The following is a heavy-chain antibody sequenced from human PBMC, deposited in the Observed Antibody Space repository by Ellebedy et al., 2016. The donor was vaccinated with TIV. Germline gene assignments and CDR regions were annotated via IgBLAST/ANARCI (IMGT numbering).Heavy chain of an antibody. Sequence: SETLSLTXTVSGGSISSYYWSWIRQPPGKGLEWIGYIYYSGSTNYNPSLKSRVTISVDTSKNQFSLKLSSVTAADTAVYYCARGGGSTQLYYYYGMDVWGQGTTVTVSS. CDR2: IYYSGST. J-gene: IGHJ6*02. D-gene: IGHD2-15*01. CDR1: GGSISSYY. V-gene: IGHV4-59*01. CDR3: ARGGGSTQLYYYYGMDV.